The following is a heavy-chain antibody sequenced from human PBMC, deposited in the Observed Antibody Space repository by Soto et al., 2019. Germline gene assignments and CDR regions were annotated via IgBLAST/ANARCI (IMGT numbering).Heavy chain of an antibody. CDR3: AYLPCSGGSCYWFSYSGMDV. CDR1: GFSLSTSGVG. J-gene: IGHJ6*02. D-gene: IGHD2-15*01. CDR2: IYWDDDK. V-gene: IGHV2-5*02. Sequence: QITLKESGPTLVKPTQTLTLTCTFSGFSLSTSGVGVAWIRQPPGKALEWLALIYWDDDKRYRPSLETRLTITKDTSKKQVVLTMTNMDSVDTATYYCAYLPCSGGSCYWFSYSGMDVWGQGTMVTVSS.